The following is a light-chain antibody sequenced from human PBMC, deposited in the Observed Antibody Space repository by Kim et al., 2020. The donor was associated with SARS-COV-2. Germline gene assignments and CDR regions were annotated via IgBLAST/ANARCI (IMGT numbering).Light chain of an antibody. CDR2: RNN. V-gene: IGLV1-47*01. J-gene: IGLJ2*01. Sequence: GQRVNISCSGSSSNIGSNYVYWYQQFPGTAPKLLIYRNNQRPSGVPDRFSGSKSGTSASLAISGLRSEDEADYYCAAWDDSLSGRVFGGGTQLTVL. CDR3: AAWDDSLSGRV. CDR1: SSNIGSNY.